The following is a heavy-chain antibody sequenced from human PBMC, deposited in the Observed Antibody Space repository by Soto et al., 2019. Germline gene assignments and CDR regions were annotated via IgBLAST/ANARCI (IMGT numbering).Heavy chain of an antibody. V-gene: IGHV3-53*01. D-gene: IGHD2-21*02. J-gene: IGHJ4*02. CDR3: TGFGGNSV. Sequence: EVQVVESGGGLTQPGGSLRLSCAVSGFTVTNNHVTWVRQSTGKGLECVSVIWNNGRTSYADSVKGRFTISRDNSKNTVYLQMKSLMAEDTAMYYCTGFGGNSVWGQGTLVTVSS. CDR2: IWNNGRT. CDR1: GFTVTNNH.